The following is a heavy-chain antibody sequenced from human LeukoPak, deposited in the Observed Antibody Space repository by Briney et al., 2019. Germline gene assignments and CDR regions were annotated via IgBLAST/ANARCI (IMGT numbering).Heavy chain of an antibody. CDR3: ARGYDFWSGTYYFDY. Sequence: GGSLRLSCAASGFTFSSYSMNWVRQAPGKGLEWVSSISSSSSYIYYADSVKGRFTISRDNAKNSLYLQMNSLRAEDTAVYYCARGYDFWSGTYYFDYWGQGTLVTVSS. J-gene: IGHJ4*02. CDR2: ISSSSSYI. D-gene: IGHD3-3*01. CDR1: GFTFSSYS. V-gene: IGHV3-21*01.